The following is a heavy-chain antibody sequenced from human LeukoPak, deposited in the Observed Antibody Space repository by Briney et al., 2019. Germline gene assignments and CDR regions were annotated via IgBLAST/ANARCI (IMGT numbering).Heavy chain of an antibody. D-gene: IGHD6-13*01. CDR2: ISGNGGTT. CDR3: AKSPIAAAGTRYFQY. Sequence: GGSLRLSCAASGFTFSNYAMSWVRQGPGKGLEWVSGISGNGGTTYYADSVKGRFTISRDNSKSTLYLQLNSLRAEDTALYYCAKSPIAAAGTRYFQYWGQGTLVTVSS. J-gene: IGHJ1*01. V-gene: IGHV3-23*01. CDR1: GFTFSNYA.